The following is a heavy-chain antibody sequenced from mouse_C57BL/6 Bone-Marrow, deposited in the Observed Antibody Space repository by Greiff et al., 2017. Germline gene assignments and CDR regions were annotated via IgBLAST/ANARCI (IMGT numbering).Heavy chain of an antibody. J-gene: IGHJ1*03. Sequence: QVQLQQPGAELVRPGSSVKLSCKASGYTFTSYWMHWVKQRPIQGLEWIGNIDPSDSETHYNQKFKDKATLTVDKYSSTAYMQLSSLTSEDSAVYYCARSYYGPWYFDVWGTGTTVTVSS. V-gene: IGHV1-52*01. D-gene: IGHD1-2*01. CDR2: IDPSDSET. CDR1: GYTFTSYW. CDR3: ARSYYGPWYFDV.